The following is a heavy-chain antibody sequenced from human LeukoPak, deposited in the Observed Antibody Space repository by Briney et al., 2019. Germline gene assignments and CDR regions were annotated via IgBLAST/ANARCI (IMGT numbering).Heavy chain of an antibody. Sequence: GGSLRLSCAASGFTFSSYAMHWVRQAPGKGLEWVASIKQDGSEKYYVDPVKGRFTVSRDNAKNSLYLQMNSLRAEDTAVYYCARQQLVGYWGQGTLVTVSS. J-gene: IGHJ4*02. CDR3: ARQQLVGY. D-gene: IGHD6-13*01. CDR1: GFTFSSYA. V-gene: IGHV3-7*03. CDR2: IKQDGSEK.